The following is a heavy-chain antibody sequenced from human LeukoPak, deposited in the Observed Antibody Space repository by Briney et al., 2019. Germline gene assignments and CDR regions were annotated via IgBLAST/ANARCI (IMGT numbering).Heavy chain of an antibody. CDR1: GGSISSYY. J-gene: IGHJ4*02. CDR2: IYYSGST. CDR3: GRSLSSAWYYFAY. Sequence: SETLSLTCTVSGGSISSYYWSWIRQPPGKGLEWLGYIYYSGSTNYNPSLNSRVTISVDTSKNQFSLRLSSVTAADTAVYYCGRSLSSAWYYFAYWGQGTLVTVSS. V-gene: IGHV4-59*01. D-gene: IGHD6-19*01.